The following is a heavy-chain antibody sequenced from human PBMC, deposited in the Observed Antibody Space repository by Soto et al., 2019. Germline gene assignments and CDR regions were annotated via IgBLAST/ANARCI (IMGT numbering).Heavy chain of an antibody. J-gene: IGHJ4*02. Sequence: QVQLLESGPGLVKPSETLSLTCTVSGGSISSYYWSWIRQPPGKGLEWIGYIYSSGSTNYNPSLKSRVTISVDTSTNQFSLKLSSVTAADTAVYYCARRYGGGFDYWGQGTLVTVSS. V-gene: IGHV4-59*08. CDR1: GGSISSYY. D-gene: IGHD3-10*01. CDR3: ARRYGGGFDY. CDR2: IYSSGST.